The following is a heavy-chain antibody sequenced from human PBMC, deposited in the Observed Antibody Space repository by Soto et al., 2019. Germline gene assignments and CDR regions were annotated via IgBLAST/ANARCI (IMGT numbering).Heavy chain of an antibody. CDR3: AKGRGGWGSVTPRVDF. D-gene: IGHD3-16*01. CDR1: GFTFNNYA. V-gene: IGHV3-23*01. Sequence: EVQLLESGGGLVQPGGSLRLSCAASGFTFNNYAMTWVRQSPGKGLEWVSAISRGGDTTSYADSLKGGFLVSRDGSKNSLYRQMSSRRAEDTALYYGAKGRGGWGSVTPRVDFWGQGTLDTVSS. J-gene: IGHJ4*02. CDR2: ISRGGDTT.